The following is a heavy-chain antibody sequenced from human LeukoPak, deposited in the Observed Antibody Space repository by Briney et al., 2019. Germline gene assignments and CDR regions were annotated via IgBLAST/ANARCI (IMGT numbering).Heavy chain of an antibody. J-gene: IGHJ4*02. CDR1: GGTFSSYA. CDR3: ARDPGYGGNSAGDY. Sequence: ASVKVSCKASGGTFSSYAIGWVRQAPGQGLEWMGRIIPILGIANYAQKFQGRVTITADKSTSTAYMELSSLRSEDTAVYYCARDPGYGGNSAGDYWGQGTLVTVPS. D-gene: IGHD4-23*01. CDR2: IIPILGIA. V-gene: IGHV1-69*04.